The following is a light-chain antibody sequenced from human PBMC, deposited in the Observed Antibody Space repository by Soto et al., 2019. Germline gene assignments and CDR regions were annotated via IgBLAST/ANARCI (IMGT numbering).Light chain of an antibody. CDR3: AAWDDSLNGPV. CDR1: SSNIGSNT. CDR2: TDN. J-gene: IGLJ3*02. Sequence: QSVLTQPPSASGTPGQRVTIACSGSSSNIGSNTVNWYQQLPGTAPKLLIYTDNQRPSGVPDRFSRSRSGTSASLAISGLQSEDEAHYYCAAWDDSLNGPVFGGGTKVTVL. V-gene: IGLV1-44*01.